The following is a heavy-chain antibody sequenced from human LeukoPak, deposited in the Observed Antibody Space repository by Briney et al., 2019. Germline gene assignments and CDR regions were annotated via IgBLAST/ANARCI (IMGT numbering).Heavy chain of an antibody. J-gene: IGHJ4*02. CDR2: IYYSGST. V-gene: IGHV4-59*11. Sequence: PSETLSLTCTVSGGSLSSHYWSWIRQPPGKGLEWIGYIYYSGSTNSNPSLKSRVTISVDTSKSQFSLKLSSVTAADTAVYYCAREFDYWGQGTLVTVSS. CDR3: AREFDY. CDR1: GGSLSSHY.